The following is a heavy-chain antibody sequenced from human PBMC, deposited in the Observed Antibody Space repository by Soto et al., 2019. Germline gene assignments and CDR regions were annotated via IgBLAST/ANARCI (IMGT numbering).Heavy chain of an antibody. D-gene: IGHD2-15*01. CDR2: IIPIFGTA. CDR1: GGTFSSYA. J-gene: IGHJ6*02. Sequence: SVKVSCKASGGTFSSYAISWVRQAPGQGLEWMGGIIPIFGTANYAQKFQGRVTITADESTSTAYMELSSLRSEDTAVYYCDRNHRWRETRHYGIDVWGQGTTVTVSS. CDR3: DRNHRWRETRHYGIDV. V-gene: IGHV1-69*13.